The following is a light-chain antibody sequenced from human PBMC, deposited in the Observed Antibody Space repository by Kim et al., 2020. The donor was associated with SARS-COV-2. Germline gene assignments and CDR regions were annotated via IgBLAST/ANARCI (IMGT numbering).Light chain of an antibody. CDR2: RDN. CDR1: SSNIGNNF. CDR3: AAWDDSLRSVV. J-gene: IGLJ2*01. Sequence: ELTQPPSASGTPGQRVIISCSGSSSNIGNNFVNWYQQLPGTAPTFLIYRDNERPSGVPDRFSGSKSGTSASLAISGLRSEDEADYYCAAWDDSLRSVV. V-gene: IGLV1-47*01.